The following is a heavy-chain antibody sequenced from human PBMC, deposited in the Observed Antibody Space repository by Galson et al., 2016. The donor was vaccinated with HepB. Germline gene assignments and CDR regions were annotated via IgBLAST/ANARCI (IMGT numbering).Heavy chain of an antibody. Sequence: LEWVSFISSSSTYIYYADSVKGRFTISRDNAKKSLYLQMNSLRAEDTAVYFCARDCIAARCFSEFWGQGTLVTVSS. CDR2: ISSSSTYI. D-gene: IGHD6-6*01. J-gene: IGHJ4*02. V-gene: IGHV3-21*01. CDR3: ARDCIAARCFSEF.